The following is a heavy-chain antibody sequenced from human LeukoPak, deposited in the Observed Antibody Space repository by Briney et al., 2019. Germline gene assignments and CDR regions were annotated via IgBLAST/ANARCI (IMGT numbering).Heavy chain of an antibody. CDR2: ISGSGDST. CDR3: AKGREYNWIDY. CDR1: GFTFSSYA. D-gene: IGHD1-20*01. V-gene: IGHV3-23*01. Sequence: GGSLRLSCAASGFTFSSYAMSWVRQAPGKGLEWVSAISGSGDSTYYADSVKGRFTVSRDNSKNTLYLQMNSLRVEDTAVYYCAKGREYNWIDYSGQGTLVTVSS. J-gene: IGHJ4*02.